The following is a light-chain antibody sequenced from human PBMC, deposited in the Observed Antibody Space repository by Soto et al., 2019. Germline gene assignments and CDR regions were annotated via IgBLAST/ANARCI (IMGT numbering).Light chain of an antibody. Sequence: QSALTQPASVSGSPGQSITISCTGTSSDVGGYNYVSWYQQHPGKAPKLMIYEVNNRPSGVSNRFSGSNSGNTASLTISGLQAKDEADYYCTSYTSSITYVFGTGTKLTVL. CDR1: SSDVGGYNY. J-gene: IGLJ1*01. CDR3: TSYTSSITYV. V-gene: IGLV2-14*01. CDR2: EVN.